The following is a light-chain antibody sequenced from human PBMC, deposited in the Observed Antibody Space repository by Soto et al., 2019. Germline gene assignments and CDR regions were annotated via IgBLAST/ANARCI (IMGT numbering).Light chain of an antibody. CDR1: SSTVGGFNV. CDR2: EGI. V-gene: IGLV2-23*01. CDR3: CSYVGATTYV. Sequence: QSALTQPASVSGSPGQSIPISCTGTSSTVGGFNVVSWYQQHPGKAPKVIIYEGIKRPSGVSNRFSGSNSGSTASLTISWLQAEDEADYYCCSYVGATTYVFGTGTKLTVL. J-gene: IGLJ1*01.